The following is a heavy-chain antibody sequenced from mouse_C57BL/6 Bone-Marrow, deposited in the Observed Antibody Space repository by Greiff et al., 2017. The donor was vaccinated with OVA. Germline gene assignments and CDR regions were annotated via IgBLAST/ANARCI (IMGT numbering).Heavy chain of an antibody. V-gene: IGHV1-52*01. CDR1: GYTYTSYW. J-gene: IGHJ4*01. Sequence: QVQLQQPGAELVRPGSSVKLSCKASGYTYTSYWMHWVKQRPIQGLEWIGNIDPSDSETHYNQKFKDKATLTVDKSSSTAYMQLSSLTSEDSAVYYCARVVAQATYYYAMDYWGQGTSVTVSS. CDR2: IDPSDSET. D-gene: IGHD3-2*02. CDR3: ARVVAQATYYYAMDY.